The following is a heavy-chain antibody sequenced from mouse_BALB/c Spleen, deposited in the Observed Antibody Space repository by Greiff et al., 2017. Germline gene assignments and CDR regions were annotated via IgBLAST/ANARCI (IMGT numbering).Heavy chain of an antibody. V-gene: IGHV1-7*01. J-gene: IGHJ1*01. CDR3: ARGGYFDV. Sequence: VKLVESGAELAKPGASVKMSCKASGYTFTSYWMHWVKQRPGQGLEWIGYINPSTGYTEYNQKFKDKATLTADKSSSTAYMQLSSLTSEDSAVYYCARGGYFDVWGAGTTVTVSS. CDR1: GYTFTSYW. CDR2: INPSTGYT.